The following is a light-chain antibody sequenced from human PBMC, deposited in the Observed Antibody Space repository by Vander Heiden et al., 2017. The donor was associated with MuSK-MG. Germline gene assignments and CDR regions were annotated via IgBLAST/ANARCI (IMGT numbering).Light chain of an antibody. CDR1: QSINIW. V-gene: IGKV1-5*03. Sequence: DIQMTQSPSTLSASVGDRVTITCRASQSINIWLAWYQQKPGKAPKLLIYKASSLESGVPSRFSGSGSGTEFTLTISSLQPDDFATYYCQQDNSYSRTFGQGTKVEIK. CDR2: KAS. J-gene: IGKJ1*01. CDR3: QQDNSYSRT.